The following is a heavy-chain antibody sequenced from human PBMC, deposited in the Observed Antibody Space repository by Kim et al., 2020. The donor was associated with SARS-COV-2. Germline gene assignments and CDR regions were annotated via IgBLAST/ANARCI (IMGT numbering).Heavy chain of an antibody. V-gene: IGHV4-59*13. Sequence: SETLSLTCTVSGGSISSYYWSWIRQPPGKGLEWIGYIYYSGSTNYNPSLKSRVTISVDTSKNQFSLKLSSVTAADTAVYYCARVTAQPGPFTTYYFDYWGQGTLVTVSS. CDR3: ARVTAQPGPFTTYYFDY. D-gene: IGHD1-1*01. CDR1: GGSISSYY. J-gene: IGHJ4*02. CDR2: IYYSGST.